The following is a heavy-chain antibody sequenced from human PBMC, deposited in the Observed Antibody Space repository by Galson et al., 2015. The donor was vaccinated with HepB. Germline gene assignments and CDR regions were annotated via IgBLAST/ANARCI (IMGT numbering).Heavy chain of an antibody. CDR1: GFTFSSYS. CDR2: ISSSSSYI. J-gene: IGHJ4*02. Sequence: SLRLSCAASGFTFSSYSMNWVRQAPGKGLEWVSSISSSSSYIYYADSVKGRFTISRDNAKNSLYLQMNSLRAEDTAVYYCARDFRDGDYDSSGYSFDYWGQGTLVTVSS. CDR3: ARDFRDGDYDSSGYSFDY. V-gene: IGHV3-21*04. D-gene: IGHD3-22*01.